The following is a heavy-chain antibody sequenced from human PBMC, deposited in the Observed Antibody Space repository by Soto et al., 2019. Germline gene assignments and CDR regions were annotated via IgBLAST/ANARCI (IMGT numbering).Heavy chain of an antibody. J-gene: IGHJ4*02. CDR3: ARGPSKVAGSYFDY. CDR1: GGTFSSYA. Sequence: ASVKVSFKASGGTFSSYAISWVRQAPGQGLEWMGGIIPIFGTANYAQKFQGRVTITADESTSTAYMELSSLRSEDTAVYYCARGPSKVAGSYFDYWGQGTLVTVSS. CDR2: IIPIFGTA. V-gene: IGHV1-69*13. D-gene: IGHD6-19*01.